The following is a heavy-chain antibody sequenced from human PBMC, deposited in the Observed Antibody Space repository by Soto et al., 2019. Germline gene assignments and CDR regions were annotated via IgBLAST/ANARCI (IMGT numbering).Heavy chain of an antibody. CDR2: TYSGGST. D-gene: IGHD3-22*01. J-gene: IGHJ6*02. CDR1: GFTVSSNY. V-gene: IGHV3-53*01. Sequence: GGSLRLSCAASGFTVSSNYMSWVRQARGKGLEWVAVTYSGGSTYYADSVKGRFTISRDNSKNTLYLQRNSLRAEDTAVYYCARDSVGYYYDSSGPAYYYYGMDVWGQGTTVTVSS. CDR3: ARDSVGYYYDSSGPAYYYYGMDV.